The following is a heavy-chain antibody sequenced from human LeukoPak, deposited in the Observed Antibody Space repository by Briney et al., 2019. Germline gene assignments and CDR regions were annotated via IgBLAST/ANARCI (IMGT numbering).Heavy chain of an antibody. J-gene: IGHJ6*02. V-gene: IGHV4-39*01. CDR1: GVSISTNNYN. CDR3: ARHYGDVPYYGMDV. D-gene: IGHD4-17*01. Sequence: PSETLSLTCTVSGVSISTNNYNWGWIRQPPGKGPEWIGSIYHSGSTNYNPSLKSRVTISVDTSKNQFSLKLSSVTAADTAVYYCARHYGDVPYYGMDVWGQGTTVTVSS. CDR2: IYHSGST.